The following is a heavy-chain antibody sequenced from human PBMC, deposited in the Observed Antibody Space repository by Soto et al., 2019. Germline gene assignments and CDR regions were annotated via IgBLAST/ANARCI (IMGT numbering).Heavy chain of an antibody. D-gene: IGHD5-18*01. Sequence: THPLPLTCPVSGGSIRSYYWSWIRQPPGEGVEWIGYSSYSGGTKYSRSLKSRVTISLDKSNNQFSLKLSSVTAAYTAVHYGPTLPVDTSMINWFDPWGQGTPVTAS. CDR3: PTLPVDTSMINWFDP. V-gene: IGHV4-59*07. CDR1: GGSIRSYY. CDR2: SSYSGGT. J-gene: IGHJ5*01.